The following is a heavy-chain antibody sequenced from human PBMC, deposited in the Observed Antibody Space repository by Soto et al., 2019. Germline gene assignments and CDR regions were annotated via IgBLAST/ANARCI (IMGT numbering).Heavy chain of an antibody. CDR3: TLFMTRLSEWSFVY. D-gene: IGHD3-3*01. V-gene: IGHV1-46*02. CDR1: GYSLYSYY. Sequence: GASVKVSCKASGYSLYSYYIFWVRQAPGQGLEWMGIINPNDATTSYAQKWQGRVTMTRETSTSTVYMELRSLRSDDTAVYYCTLFMTRLSEWSFVYWCQAPLVTLS. CDR2: INPNDATT. J-gene: IGHJ4*02.